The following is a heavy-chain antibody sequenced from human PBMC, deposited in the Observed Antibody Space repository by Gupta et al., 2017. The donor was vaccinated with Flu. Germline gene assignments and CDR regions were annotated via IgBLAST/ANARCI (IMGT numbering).Heavy chain of an antibody. CDR1: GIPFSTSG. V-gene: IGHV3-33*01. CDR2: IQFDGSSK. CDR3: AREGSRQWLGRFDY. J-gene: IGHJ4*02. D-gene: IGHD6-19*01. Sequence: QVRLVASGGGVVQPGRSLRLSCAASGIPFSTSGMHWVRQAPGKGLEWVAFIQFDGSSKYYADSVSGRFSISRDNSENTVYLQMNSLRVDDTAVYYCAREGSRQWLGRFDYWCQGALVTVSS.